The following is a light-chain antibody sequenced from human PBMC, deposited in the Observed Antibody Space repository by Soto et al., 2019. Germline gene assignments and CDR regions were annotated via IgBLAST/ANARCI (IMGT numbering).Light chain of an antibody. J-gene: IGKJ2*01. CDR1: QTISGW. Sequence: DIQMTQSPSTLSASVGDRVTITCRASQTISGWLAWYQQKPGQAPKLLIYDVSSLESGVPSRFRGSGSGTDFTLTISSLQPDDFATYYCQHYDSYPYTFGQGTKVDIK. V-gene: IGKV1-5*01. CDR2: DVS. CDR3: QHYDSYPYT.